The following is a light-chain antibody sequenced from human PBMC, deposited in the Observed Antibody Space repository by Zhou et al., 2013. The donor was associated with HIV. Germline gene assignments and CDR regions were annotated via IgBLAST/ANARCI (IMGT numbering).Light chain of an antibody. CDR1: QNIRTF. V-gene: IGKV1-39*01. Sequence: DIQMTQSPSSLSASVGDGVTITCRSSQNIRTFLSWYQRKPGQAPRLLIYGASTLQSGVPSRFSGSGSGTDFTLTISSLQPEDFATYYCQHTFTTPITFGGGTRVEIK. J-gene: IGKJ4*01. CDR2: GAS. CDR3: QHTFTTPIT.